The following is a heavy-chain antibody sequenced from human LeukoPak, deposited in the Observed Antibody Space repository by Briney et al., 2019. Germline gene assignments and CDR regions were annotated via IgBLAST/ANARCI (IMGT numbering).Heavy chain of an antibody. CDR2: TNPSGGST. J-gene: IGHJ5*02. CDR3: ARDGDYYDSSGFWFDP. V-gene: IGHV1-46*01. CDR1: GYTFTSYY. D-gene: IGHD3-22*01. Sequence: ASVKVSCKASGYTFTSYYMHWVRQAPGQGLEWMGITNPSGGSTSYAQKFQGRVTMTRDTSTSTVYMELSSLRSEDTAVYYCARDGDYYDSSGFWFDPWGQGTLVTVSS.